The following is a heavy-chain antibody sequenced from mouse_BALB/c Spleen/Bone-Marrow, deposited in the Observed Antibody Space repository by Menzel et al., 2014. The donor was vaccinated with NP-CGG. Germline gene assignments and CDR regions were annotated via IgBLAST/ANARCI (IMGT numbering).Heavy chain of an antibody. CDR3: ARDVGRLFFDV. D-gene: IGHD3-3*01. J-gene: IGHJ1*01. Sequence: EVKLEESGGGLVQPGGSLRLSCATSGFTFTDYYMNWVRQPPGMALEWLGFIRNKANGYTTDYSTSVKGRFTISRDNSQNILYLQMNTLRTEDSATYYCARDVGRLFFDVWGAGTTATVSS. V-gene: IGHV7-3*02. CDR1: GFTFTDYY. CDR2: IRNKANGYTT.